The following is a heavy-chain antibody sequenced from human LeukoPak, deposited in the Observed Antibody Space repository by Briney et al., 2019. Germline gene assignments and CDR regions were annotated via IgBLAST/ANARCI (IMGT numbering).Heavy chain of an antibody. D-gene: IGHD3-22*01. J-gene: IGHJ4*02. CDR2: IDPSDSYT. Sequence: GESLKISCKGSGYSFTSYWISWVRQMPGKGVEWMGRIDPSDSYTNYSLSFQGHVTISADKPISTAYLQWSSLKASDTAMYYCARHVNATYYYDSSGYYPLDYWGQGTLVTVSS. CDR1: GYSFTSYW. CDR3: ARHVNATYYYDSSGYYPLDY. V-gene: IGHV5-10-1*01.